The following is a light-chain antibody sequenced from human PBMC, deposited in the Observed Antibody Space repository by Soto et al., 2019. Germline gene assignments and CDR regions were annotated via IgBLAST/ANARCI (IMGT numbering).Light chain of an antibody. CDR1: SSDVGSYNL. CDR3: CSYAGPRVV. J-gene: IGLJ2*01. CDR2: EGS. Sequence: QSALTQPASVSGSPGQSITISCTGTSSDVGSYNLVSWYQRHPGKAPKLMIYEGSKRPSGVSNRFSGSKSGNTASLTISGLQAEDEADYYCCSYAGPRVVFGGGTKLTVL. V-gene: IGLV2-23*01.